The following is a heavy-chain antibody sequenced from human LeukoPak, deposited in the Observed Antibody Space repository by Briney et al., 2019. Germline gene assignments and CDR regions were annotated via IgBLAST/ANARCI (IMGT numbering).Heavy chain of an antibody. CDR1: GGSFSDYY. D-gene: IGHD3/OR15-3a*01. CDR3: ARQTGSGLFILP. CDR2: IYYSGST. V-gene: IGHV4-39*01. Sequence: SETLSLTCAVYGGSFSDYYWGWIRQPPGKGLEWIGSIYYSGSTYYNPSLKSRVSISVDTSKNQFSLRLTSVTAADTAVYYCARQTGSGLFILPGGQGTLVTVSS. J-gene: IGHJ4*02.